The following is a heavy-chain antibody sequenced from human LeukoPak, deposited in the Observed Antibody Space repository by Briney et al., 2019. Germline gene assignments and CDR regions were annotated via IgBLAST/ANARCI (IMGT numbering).Heavy chain of an antibody. CDR2: NQSSGNR. Sequence: LGGLSDTRLVSRDSLTRSSHYWGWARQPPGSGLECLGCNQSSGNRYDNPSLKTRVSISVDTSKNQSALGLNSVTAADTAVYYYVRDCSWGYYTKWFDPWGQGSLVTDCS. D-gene: IGHD3-10*02. J-gene: IGHJ5*02. V-gene: IGHV4-39*06. CDR3: VRDCSWGYYTKWFDP. CDR1: RDSLTRSSHY.